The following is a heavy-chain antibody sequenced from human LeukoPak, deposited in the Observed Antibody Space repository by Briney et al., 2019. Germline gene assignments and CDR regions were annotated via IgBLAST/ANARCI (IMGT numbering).Heavy chain of an antibody. D-gene: IGHD6-13*01. CDR1: GGSISTYY. CDR2: IHTSGST. J-gene: IGHJ4*02. Sequence: PSETLSLTCTVSGGSISTYYWSWLRQSAGKGLEWIGRIHTSGSTNYNPSLESRVTMSVDTSKNQFALKLSSVTAADTAVYYCARWHSSSWTFDHWGQGTLVTVSS. CDR3: ARWHSSSWTFDH. V-gene: IGHV4-4*07.